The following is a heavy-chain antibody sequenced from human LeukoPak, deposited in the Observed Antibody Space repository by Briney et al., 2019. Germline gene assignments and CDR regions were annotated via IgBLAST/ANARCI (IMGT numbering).Heavy chain of an antibody. Sequence: SETLSLTCTVSGGSISTSSYYWGWVRQPPGKGLEWIGNIFYSGSTYYSPSLKSRVTISLDTSKNQFSLKLSSVTAADTAVYYCATFEDNCSAPGGQGPLFTVS. CDR1: GGSISTSSYY. CDR3: ATFEDNCSAP. CDR2: IFYSGST. J-gene: IGHJ5*02. D-gene: IGHD3-9*01. V-gene: IGHV4-39*07.